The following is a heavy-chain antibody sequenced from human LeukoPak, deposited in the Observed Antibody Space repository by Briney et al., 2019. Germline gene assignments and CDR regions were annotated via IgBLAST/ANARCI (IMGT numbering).Heavy chain of an antibody. D-gene: IGHD3-10*01. J-gene: IGHJ4*02. CDR1: GGSFCGYC. V-gene: IGHV4-34*01. CDR3: ASLRRRYYGSGRYYSLFDY. Sequence: SETLSLTCAVYGGSFCGYCWSWIRQPPGKGLEWIGEIDHSGSTNYNPSLKSRVTISVDTSKNQFSLKLSSVTAADTAVYYCASLRRRYYGSGRYYSLFDYWGQGTLVTVSS. CDR2: IDHSGST.